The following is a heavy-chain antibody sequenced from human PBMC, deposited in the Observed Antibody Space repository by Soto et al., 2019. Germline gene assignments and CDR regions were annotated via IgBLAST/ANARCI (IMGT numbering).Heavy chain of an antibody. CDR2: INAGNGNT. J-gene: IGHJ5*02. Sequence: ASVKVSCKASGYTFTSYAMHWVRQAPGQRLEWMGWINAGNGNTKYSQKFQGRVTITRDTSASTAYMELSSLRSEDTAVYYCAAKDDYSNYGWFDPWGQGTLVTVSS. D-gene: IGHD4-4*01. V-gene: IGHV1-3*01. CDR3: AAKDDYSNYGWFDP. CDR1: GYTFTSYA.